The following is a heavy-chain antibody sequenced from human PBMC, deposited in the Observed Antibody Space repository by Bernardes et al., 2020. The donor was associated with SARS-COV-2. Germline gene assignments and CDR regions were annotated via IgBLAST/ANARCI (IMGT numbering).Heavy chain of an antibody. Sequence: AGSLILSCAASGFTFRSYAMSWVRQAPGQGLEWVSAISGSGGSTYYADSVKGRFTISRDNSKNTLYLQMNSLRAEDTAVYYCAKSYYYDSSGYLGYYGMDVWGQGTTVTVSS. CDR1: GFTFRSYA. J-gene: IGHJ6*02. CDR2: ISGSGGST. D-gene: IGHD3-22*01. CDR3: AKSYYYDSSGYLGYYGMDV. V-gene: IGHV3-23*01.